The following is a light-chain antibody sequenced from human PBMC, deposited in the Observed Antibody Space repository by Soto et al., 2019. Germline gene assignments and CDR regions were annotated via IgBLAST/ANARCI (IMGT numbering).Light chain of an antibody. V-gene: IGKV1-39*01. CDR3: QQTYSTLSIT. CDR1: ESIARQ. Sequence: DIQMTQSPSSLSASVGDRVTITCRASESIARQLNWYQQKPGKAPQLLIYAASSLQNVVPSRFCGGGSGTDFTLTINNLQPEDFATYYCQQTYSTLSITFGQGTRLEIK. J-gene: IGKJ5*01. CDR2: AAS.